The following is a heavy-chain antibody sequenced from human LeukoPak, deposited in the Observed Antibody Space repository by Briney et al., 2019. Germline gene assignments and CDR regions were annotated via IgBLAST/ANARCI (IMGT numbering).Heavy chain of an antibody. CDR2: TIPIFGTP. J-gene: IGHJ4*02. Sequence: VASVKVSCKASGDTFSNSAFSWVRQAPGQGLEWMGGTIPIFGTPNYAQKFQGRVTISADESTSTVYMELSSLRSEDTAVFYCARDEIAVAGFGTFDYWGQGTLVTVSS. CDR3: ARDEIAVAGFGTFDY. V-gene: IGHV1-69*13. CDR1: GDTFSNSA. D-gene: IGHD6-19*01.